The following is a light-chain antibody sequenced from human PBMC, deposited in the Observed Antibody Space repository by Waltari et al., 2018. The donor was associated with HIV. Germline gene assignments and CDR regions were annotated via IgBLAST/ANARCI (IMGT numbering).Light chain of an antibody. Sequence: QSALTQPPSVSSSPGQSVTISCTGTSSDICSYHRVSWSLQPPCTAPKVILNEVKNRPSDVPDRFSGSKSGITASLTISGLQAEDEADYFFSSYKNNNTVVFGTGTKVTFL. CDR2: EVK. J-gene: IGLJ1*01. CDR1: SSDICSYHR. CDR3: SSYKNNNTVV. V-gene: IGLV2-18*02.